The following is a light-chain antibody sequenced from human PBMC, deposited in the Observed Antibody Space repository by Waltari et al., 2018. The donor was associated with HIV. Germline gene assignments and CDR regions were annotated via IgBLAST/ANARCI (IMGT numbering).Light chain of an antibody. CDR1: SSDIGGYNY. CDR2: EVT. Sequence: QSALTQPPSASGSPGQSVTISCTGTSSDIGGYNYVSWYQQHPGKAPKLIMTEVTKRPSGVPDRFSGSKSGNTAYLTVSGLQAEDEAHYYCSSYAPTNNFYVLFGGGTALTVL. CDR3: SSYAPTNNFYVL. J-gene: IGLJ2*01. V-gene: IGLV2-8*01.